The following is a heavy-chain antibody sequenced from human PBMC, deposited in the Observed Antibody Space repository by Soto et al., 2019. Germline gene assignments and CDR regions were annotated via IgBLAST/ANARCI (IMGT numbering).Heavy chain of an antibody. J-gene: IGHJ3*02. V-gene: IGHV1-69*13. CDR1: GGTFSSYA. CDR2: IIPIFGTA. D-gene: IGHD3-10*01. CDR3: ARDRPVYYYGSGSLPRDAFDI. Sequence: SVKVSCNASGGTFSSYAISWVRQAPGQGHEWMGGIIPIFGTANYAQKFQGRVTITADESTSTAYMELSSLGSEDTAVYYCARDRPVYYYGSGSLPRDAFDIWGQGTMVTVSS.